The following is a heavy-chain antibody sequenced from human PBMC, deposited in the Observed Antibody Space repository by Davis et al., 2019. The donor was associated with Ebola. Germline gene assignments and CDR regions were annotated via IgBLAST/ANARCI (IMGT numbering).Heavy chain of an antibody. V-gene: IGHV3-30*02. CDR3: ARVPLHYGDYFIH. CDR1: GFTLSGYS. CDR2: KRYVGRNE. J-gene: IGHJ4*02. Sequence: GGSLRLSCAASGFTLSGYSIHWVRQAPGKGLEWVAFKRYVGRNEYYADSVKGRFTISRDNSKNTLYLQMNSLRAEDTAVYYCARVPLHYGDYFIHWGQGTLVTVSS. D-gene: IGHD4-17*01.